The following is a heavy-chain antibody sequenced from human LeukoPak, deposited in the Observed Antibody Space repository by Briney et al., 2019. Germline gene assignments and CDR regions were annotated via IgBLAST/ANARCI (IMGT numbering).Heavy chain of an antibody. CDR1: GYTFTGYY. J-gene: IGHJ5*02. Sequence: GASVKVSCKASGYTFTGYYMHWARQAPGQGLEWMGWINPNSGGTNYAQKFQGRVTMTRDTSISTAYMELSRLRSDDTAVYYCARAVVPAAMGVNWFDPWGQGTLVTVSS. V-gene: IGHV1-2*02. CDR3: ARAVVPAAMGVNWFDP. CDR2: INPNSGGT. D-gene: IGHD2-2*01.